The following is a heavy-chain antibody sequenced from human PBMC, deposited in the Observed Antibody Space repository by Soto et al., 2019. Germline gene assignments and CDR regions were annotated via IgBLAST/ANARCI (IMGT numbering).Heavy chain of an antibody. D-gene: IGHD3-10*01. CDR3: AKGVADYGSGSYLGY. CDR1: GFTFSSYG. Sequence: QVQLVESGGGVVQPGRSLRLSCAASGFTFSSYGMHWVRQAPGKGLEWVAVISYDGSNNYYADSVKGRFTISRDNSKNTLYLQMNSLRAEDTAVYYCAKGVADYGSGSYLGYWGQGTLVTVSS. J-gene: IGHJ4*02. V-gene: IGHV3-30*18. CDR2: ISYDGSNN.